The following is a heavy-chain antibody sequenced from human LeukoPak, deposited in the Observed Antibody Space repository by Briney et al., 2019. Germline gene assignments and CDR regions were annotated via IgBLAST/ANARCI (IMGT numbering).Heavy chain of an antibody. CDR2: ISAYNGNT. CDR1: GYTFTRYG. J-gene: IGHJ6*02. Sequence: ASVKVSCKASGYTFTRYGISWVRQAPGKGLEWMGWISAYNGNTNYAQKLQGRVTMTTDTSTSTAYMELRSLRSDDTAVYYCARGRAVGDYYGMDVWGQGTTVTVSS. CDR3: ARGRAVGDYYGMDV. V-gene: IGHV1-18*01. D-gene: IGHD3-10*01.